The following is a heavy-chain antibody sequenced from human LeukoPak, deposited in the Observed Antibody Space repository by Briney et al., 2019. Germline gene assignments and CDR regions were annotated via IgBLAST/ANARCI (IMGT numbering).Heavy chain of an antibody. CDR3: ARRDSTGYYFLFDY. CDR1: GYSFTSYW. Sequence: GESLKISCKGSGYSFTSYWIGWVRQTPGKGLEWMGIIYPGVSDTRYSPSFQGQVTISADRSISTAYLQWSSLKASDTAMYYCARRDSTGYYFLFDYWGQGTLVTVSS. J-gene: IGHJ4*02. D-gene: IGHD3-22*01. CDR2: IYPGVSDT. V-gene: IGHV5-51*01.